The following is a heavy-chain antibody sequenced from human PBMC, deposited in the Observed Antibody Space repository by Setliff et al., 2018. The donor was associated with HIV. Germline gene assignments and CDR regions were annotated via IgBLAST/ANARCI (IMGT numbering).Heavy chain of an antibody. V-gene: IGHV4-34*01. CDR3: ARERTLMTTVTTGDAFDI. Sequence: SQTLSLTCAVYGGSFSNYYWSWIRQPPVKGLEWIGEINHSGSTNYNPSLKSRVTISVDTSKNQFSLKLSSVTAADTAVYYCARERTLMTTVTTGDAFDIWGQGTMVTVSS. CDR2: INHSGST. CDR1: GGSFSNYY. J-gene: IGHJ3*02. D-gene: IGHD4-17*01.